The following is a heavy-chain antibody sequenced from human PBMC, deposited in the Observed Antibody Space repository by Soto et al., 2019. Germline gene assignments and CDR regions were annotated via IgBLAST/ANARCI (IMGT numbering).Heavy chain of an antibody. CDR2: IYYSGSA. J-gene: IGHJ6*03. D-gene: IGHD1-1*01. Sequence: SETLSLTCTVSGGSISSSSYYWGWIRQPPGKGLEWIGSIYYSGSAYYNPSLKSRVTISVDTSKNQFSLKLSSVTAADTAVYYCARRRLERRSYYYYMDVWGKGTTVTVSS. CDR3: ARRRLERRSYYYYMDV. CDR1: GGSISSSSYY. V-gene: IGHV4-39*01.